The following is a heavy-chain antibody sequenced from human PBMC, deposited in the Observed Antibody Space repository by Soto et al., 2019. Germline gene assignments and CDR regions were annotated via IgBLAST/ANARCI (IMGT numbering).Heavy chain of an antibody. CDR2: IYLSGNT. V-gene: IGHV4-31*03. CDR1: GGSISSGVYY. Sequence: QVPLQGSGPGLVKPSQTLSLTCTVSGGSISSGVYYWSWIRQHPGKGLEWIGYIYLSGNTYYNPPLESRVTISVDTTKNQFSLKLSSLTAADTAVYYCARGIYCTGGTCGYFFDYWGQETLVTVSS. CDR3: ARGIYCTGGTCGYFFDY. J-gene: IGHJ4*02. D-gene: IGHD2-15*01.